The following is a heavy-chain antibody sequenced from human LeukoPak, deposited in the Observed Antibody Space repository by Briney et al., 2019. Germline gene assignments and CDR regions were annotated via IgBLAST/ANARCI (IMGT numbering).Heavy chain of an antibody. J-gene: IGHJ3*02. CDR2: ISAYNGNT. CDR3: ATCGSGSSPDAFDI. Sequence: ASVKVSCKASGYTFTSYGISWVRQAPGQGLEWMGWISAYNGNTNYAQKLQGRVTMTTDTSTSTAYMELRSLRSDDTAVYYCATCGSGSSPDAFDIWGQGTMVTVSS. V-gene: IGHV1-18*01. CDR1: GYTFTSYG. D-gene: IGHD3-10*01.